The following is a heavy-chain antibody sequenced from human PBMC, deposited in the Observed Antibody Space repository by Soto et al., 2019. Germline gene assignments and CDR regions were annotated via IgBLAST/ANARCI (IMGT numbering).Heavy chain of an antibody. J-gene: IGHJ5*02. CDR2: IFPSGTT. CDR3: ARGQRFSDSFDP. CDR1: GGSLTSGTYS. V-gene: IGHV4-30-2*01. Sequence: PSETLSLTCAVSGGSLTSGTYSWNWIRQPPGKGLEWIGYIFPSGTTYYNPSLKSRVSISIDVSKNQSSLNLRSLTAADTAVYYCARGQRFSDSFDPWGQGTLVTVSS. D-gene: IGHD3-3*01.